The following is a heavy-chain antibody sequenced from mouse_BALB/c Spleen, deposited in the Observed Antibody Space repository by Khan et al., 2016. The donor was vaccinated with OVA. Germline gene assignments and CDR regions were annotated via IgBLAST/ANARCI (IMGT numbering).Heavy chain of an antibody. Sequence: VQLQQSGPELITPGASVRMSFKASGYTVTSYVMHWVKQKPGQGLEWIGYIYPSNDDTYYNENFKGKATLTSDKSSSTAYMELSSLTSEDSAVYYCAKNCRYDVYCDYWGQGTTLTVSS. D-gene: IGHD2-14*01. CDR3: AKNCRYDVYCDY. J-gene: IGHJ2*01. CDR2: IYPSNDDT. CDR1: GYTVTSYV. V-gene: IGHV1S136*01.